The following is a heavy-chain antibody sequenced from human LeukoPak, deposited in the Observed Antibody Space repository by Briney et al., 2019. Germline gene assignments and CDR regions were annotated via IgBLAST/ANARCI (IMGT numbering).Heavy chain of an antibody. CDR1: GFTVTTYG. Sequence: GGSLRLSCAVSGFTVTTYGMSWVRQAPGKGLEWVSYISSSGSTIYYADSVKGRFTISRDNAKNSLYLQMNSLRAEDTAVYYCAELGITMIGGVWGKGTTVTISS. CDR3: AELGITMIGGV. CDR2: ISSSGSTI. J-gene: IGHJ6*04. D-gene: IGHD3-10*02. V-gene: IGHV3-48*04.